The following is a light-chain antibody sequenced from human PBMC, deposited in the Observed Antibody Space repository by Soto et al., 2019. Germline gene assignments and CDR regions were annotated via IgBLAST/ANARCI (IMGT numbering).Light chain of an antibody. Sequence: EREMTQSPATLSLAPGERVTLCCRASASVRTNLGWYQQKACQAPRXLIYXASTRATGIPARFSGSGSGTEFTLTISSLQSEDVAVYYCQQYSIWRTFGQGTKVDIK. J-gene: IGKJ1*01. CDR1: ASVRTN. V-gene: IGKV3-15*01. CDR2: XAS. CDR3: QQYSIWRT.